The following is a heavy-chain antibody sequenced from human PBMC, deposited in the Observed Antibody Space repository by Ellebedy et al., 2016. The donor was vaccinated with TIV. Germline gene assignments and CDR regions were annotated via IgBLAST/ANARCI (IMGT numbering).Heavy chain of an antibody. D-gene: IGHD4-11*01. CDR1: GYSFASYG. CDR2: ISTYNGKT. CDR3: ARENSNDCFWDY. V-gene: IGHV1-18*01. Sequence: ASVKVSXKASGYSFASYGINWVRQAPGQGLEWMGWISTYNGKTESAQKFQGRVTMTTSASRTTAYMELRSLRSEDTAVYYCARENSNDCFWDYWGQGTLVTVSS. J-gene: IGHJ4*02.